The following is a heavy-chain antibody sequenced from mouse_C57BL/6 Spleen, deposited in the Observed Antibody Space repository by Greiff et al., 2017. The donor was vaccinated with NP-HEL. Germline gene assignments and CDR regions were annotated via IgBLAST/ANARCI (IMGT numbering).Heavy chain of an antibody. Sequence: QVQLKESGAELVRPGASVKLSCKASGYTFTDYYINWVKQRPGQGLEWIARIYPGSGNTYYNEKFKGKATLTAEKSSSTAYMQLSSLTSEDSAVYFCARGLLLRRAMDYWGQGTSVTVSS. CDR2: IYPGSGNT. CDR1: GYTFTDYY. V-gene: IGHV1-76*01. CDR3: ARGLLLRRAMDY. D-gene: IGHD1-1*01. J-gene: IGHJ4*01.